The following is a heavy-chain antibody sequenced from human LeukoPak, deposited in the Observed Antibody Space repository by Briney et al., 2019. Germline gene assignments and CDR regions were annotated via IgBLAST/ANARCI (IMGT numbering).Heavy chain of an antibody. CDR1: GFTLRRVW. V-gene: IGHV3-74*01. CDR2: INSDGSST. D-gene: IGHD3-22*01. CDR3: ARGGGSGYYYEFDY. Sequence: GALRLSCGASGFTLRRVWVPWVRPAPGKGLVWVSRINSDGSSTSYADSVKGRFTISRDNAKNTLYLQMNSLRAEDTAVYCCARGGGSGYYYEFDYWGQGTLVTVSS. J-gene: IGHJ4*02.